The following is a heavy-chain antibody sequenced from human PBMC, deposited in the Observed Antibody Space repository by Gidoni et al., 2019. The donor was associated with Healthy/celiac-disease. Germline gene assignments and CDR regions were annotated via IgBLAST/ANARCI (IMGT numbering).Heavy chain of an antibody. D-gene: IGHD3-3*01. J-gene: IGHJ3*02. V-gene: IGHV3-21*01. CDR3: ARSYYDFWSGYHDAFDI. CDR1: GFTFSSYS. CDR2: ISSSSSYI. Sequence: EVQLVESGGGLVKPGGSLRLSCAASGFTFSSYSMNWGRQAPGKGLEWVSSISSSSSYIYYADSVKGRFTISRDNAKNSLYLQMNSLRAEDTAVYYCARSYYDFWSGYHDAFDIWGQGTMVTVSS.